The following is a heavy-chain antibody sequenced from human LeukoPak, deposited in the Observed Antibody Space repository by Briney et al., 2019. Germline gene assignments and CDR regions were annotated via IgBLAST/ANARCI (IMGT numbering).Heavy chain of an antibody. CDR1: GFTFSNYV. CDR3: AKNVGYGSGLEYYGMDV. V-gene: IGHV3-23*01. Sequence: GGSLRLSCAASGFTFSNYVISWVRQAPGKGLEWVSAISGSGDTTYYADSVKGRFTISRDNSKNTLFLQMSTLRAEDTAVYYCAKNVGYGSGLEYYGMDVWGQGTTVTVSS. J-gene: IGHJ6*02. CDR2: ISGSGDTT. D-gene: IGHD3-10*01.